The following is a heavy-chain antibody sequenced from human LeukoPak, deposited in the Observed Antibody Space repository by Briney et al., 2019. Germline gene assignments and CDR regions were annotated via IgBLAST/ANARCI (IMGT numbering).Heavy chain of an antibody. Sequence: GASVKVSCKASGYTFTSYDINWVRQATGQGLEWMGWMNPNSGNTGYAQKFQGRVTMTRNTSISTAYMELSSLRSEDTAVYYCARGRSYAFGKLRSWGNYYYMDVWGKGTTVTVSS. D-gene: IGHD3-3*01. V-gene: IGHV1-8*01. J-gene: IGHJ6*03. CDR2: MNPNSGNT. CDR3: ARGRSYAFGKLRSWGNYYYMDV. CDR1: GYTFTSYD.